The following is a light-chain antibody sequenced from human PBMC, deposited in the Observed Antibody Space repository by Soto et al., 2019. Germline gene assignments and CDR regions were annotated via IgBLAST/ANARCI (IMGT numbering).Light chain of an antibody. V-gene: IGKV1-5*01. Sequence: DIQMTQSPSTLTASVGDRVTITCRASQSISPWLAWYQRKPGKAPKLLIFDASSLESGVPSRFSGSGSGIEFTLTISSLQPDDFATYYCKQYNSYSTFGQGTKVDIK. CDR3: KQYNSYST. CDR1: QSISPW. J-gene: IGKJ1*01. CDR2: DAS.